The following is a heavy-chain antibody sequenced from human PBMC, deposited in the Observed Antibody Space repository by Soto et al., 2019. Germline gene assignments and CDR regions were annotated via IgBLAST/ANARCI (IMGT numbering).Heavy chain of an antibody. Sequence: GASGKVSSKASGYTFTNNGRSWGRQAPGQRVERMGWISAYNGNTNYAQKLQGRVTMTTGTSTSTAYMELRSLRSDDTAVYYCARPYYYDSSGYRTYYFDYWGQGTLVTVSS. D-gene: IGHD3-22*01. CDR2: ISAYNGNT. J-gene: IGHJ4*02. V-gene: IGHV1-18*01. CDR3: ARPYYYDSSGYRTYYFDY. CDR1: GYTFTNNG.